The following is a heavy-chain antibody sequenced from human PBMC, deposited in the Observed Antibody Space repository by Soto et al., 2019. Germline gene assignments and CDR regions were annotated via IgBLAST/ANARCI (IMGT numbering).Heavy chain of an antibody. CDR2: TYYRSEWSS. Sequence: QVQLQQSGPGLVKYSQTLSLTCAISGDSVFSYSAVWNWIRQSPSRGLEWLGRTYYRSEWSSDYALSVKSRITISPDTSKNHFSLQLKSVTPEDTAVYYCAKSPPDCSGGRCYSFDYWGQGTLVTVSS. V-gene: IGHV6-1*01. CDR3: AKSPPDCSGGRCYSFDY. D-gene: IGHD2-15*01. CDR1: GDSVFSYSAV. J-gene: IGHJ4*02.